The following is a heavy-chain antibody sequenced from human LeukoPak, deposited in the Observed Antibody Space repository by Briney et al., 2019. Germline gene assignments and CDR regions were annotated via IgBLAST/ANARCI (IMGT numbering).Heavy chain of an antibody. CDR1: GYTFTGYY. V-gene: IGHV7-4-1*02. CDR3: ARDEEVLGSQAGIWFGELFHVYDAFDI. D-gene: IGHD3-10*01. J-gene: IGHJ3*02. CDR2: INTNTGNP. Sequence: ASVKVSCKASGYTFTGYYMHWVRQAPGQGLEWMGWINTNTGNPTYAQGFTGRFVFSLDTSVSTAYLQISSLKAEDTAVYYCARDEEVLGSQAGIWFGELFHVYDAFDIWGQGTMVTVSS.